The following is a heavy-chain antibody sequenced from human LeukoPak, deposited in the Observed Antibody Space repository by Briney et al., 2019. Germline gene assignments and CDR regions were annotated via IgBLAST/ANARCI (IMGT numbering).Heavy chain of an antibody. J-gene: IGHJ6*03. CDR1: GYKFTSYW. CDR2: IDPGDSDT. CDR3: ASQDGNSGYYYYYYMDV. Sequence: KAGESLKISCKAFGYKFTSYWIGWVRQMPGKGLEWMGIIDPGDSDTRYSPSFQGQVTISADKSISTAYLQWSSLKASDTAMYYCASQDGNSGYYYYYYMDVWGKGTTVTVSS. D-gene: IGHD1-7*01. V-gene: IGHV5-51*01.